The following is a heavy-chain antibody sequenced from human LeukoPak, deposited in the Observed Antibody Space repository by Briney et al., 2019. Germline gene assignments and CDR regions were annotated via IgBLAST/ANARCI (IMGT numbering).Heavy chain of an antibody. CDR3: ARGGGDIVVVPAATRGIRNWFDP. V-gene: IGHV3-11*06. D-gene: IGHD2-2*01. J-gene: IGHJ5*02. CDR1: GFTFSDYY. CDR2: ISSGSSYT. Sequence: PGGSLRLSCAASGFTFSDYYMSWIRQAPGKGLEWVSYISSGSSYTNYADSVKGRFTISRDNAKNSLYLQMNSLRAEDTAVYYCARGGGDIVVVPAATRGIRNWFDPWGQGTLVTVSS.